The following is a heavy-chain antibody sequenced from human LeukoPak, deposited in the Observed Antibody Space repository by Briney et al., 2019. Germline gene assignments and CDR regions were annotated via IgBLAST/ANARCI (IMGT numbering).Heavy chain of an antibody. CDR3: AKDAVGVSDY. CDR1: GFTFSNYD. Sequence: PGGSLRLSCAASGFTFSNYDMHWVRQAPGKELEWVAFTYYHGSNSLYEDSVKGRFTISRDNSKNTLYLQMNNLGTEDTAVYYCAKDAVGVSDYWGQGTLVTVSS. D-gene: IGHD1-26*01. V-gene: IGHV3-30*02. CDR2: TYYHGSNS. J-gene: IGHJ4*02.